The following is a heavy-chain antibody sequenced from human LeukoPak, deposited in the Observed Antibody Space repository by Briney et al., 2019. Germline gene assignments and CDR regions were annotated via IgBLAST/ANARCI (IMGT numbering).Heavy chain of an antibody. D-gene: IGHD2-2*01. CDR3: ARAPGAAAHNWFDP. J-gene: IGHJ5*02. CDR1: GFTFDDYG. V-gene: IGHV3-20*04. CDR2: INWNGGST. Sequence: GGSLRLSCAASGFTFDDYGMSWVRQAPGKGLEWVSGINWNGGSTGYADSVKGRFTISRDNAKNSLYLQMNSLRAEDTALYYCARAPGAAAHNWFDPWGQGTLVTVSS.